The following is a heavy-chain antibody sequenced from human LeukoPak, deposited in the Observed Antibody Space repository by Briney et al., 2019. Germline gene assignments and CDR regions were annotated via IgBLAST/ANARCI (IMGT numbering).Heavy chain of an antibody. Sequence: SGGSLRLSCTASGFTVSSNYVNWVRQAPGKGLEWVSVIYSGGSTYYVDSVKGRFTISRDDSKNTRYLQMNSLRAEDTAVYYCARGGEDVWGKGTTVTVSS. CDR3: ARGGEDV. J-gene: IGHJ6*04. D-gene: IGHD3-16*01. CDR2: IYSGGST. CDR1: GFTVSSNY. V-gene: IGHV3-53*01.